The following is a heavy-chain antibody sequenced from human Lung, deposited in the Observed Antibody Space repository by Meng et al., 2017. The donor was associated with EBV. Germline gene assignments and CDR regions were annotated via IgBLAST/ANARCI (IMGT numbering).Heavy chain of an antibody. J-gene: IGHJ5*02. Sequence: HVELQGSAPGRLQPPQPLSPPCTVSGGSISSGGYYWSWIRQHPGKGLEWIGYIHSSGSTYYNPSLRSRLTISVDTSKNQFSLKLSSVTAADTAVYYCARASYGSGSPLGESWFDPWGQGTLVTVSS. D-gene: IGHD3-10*01. CDR2: IHSSGST. CDR1: GGSISSGGYY. CDR3: ARASYGSGSPLGESWFDP. V-gene: IGHV4-31*03.